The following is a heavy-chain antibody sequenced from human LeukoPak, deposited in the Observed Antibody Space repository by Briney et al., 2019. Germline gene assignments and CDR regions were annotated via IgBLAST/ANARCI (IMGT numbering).Heavy chain of an antibody. V-gene: IGHV4-39*01. CDR3: ARLPYDFWSGYPIYYFDY. CDR2: IYYSGST. Sequence: SETLSLTCTVSGGSISSSSYYWGWIRQPPGKGLEWIGSIYYSGSTYYNPSLKSRVTISVDTSKNQFSLKLSSVTAADTAVYYCARLPYDFWSGYPIYYFDYWGQGTLVTVSS. J-gene: IGHJ4*02. CDR1: GGSISSSSYY. D-gene: IGHD3-3*01.